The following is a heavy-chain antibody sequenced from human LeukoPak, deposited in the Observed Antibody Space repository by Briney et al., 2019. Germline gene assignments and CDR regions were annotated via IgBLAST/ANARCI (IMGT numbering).Heavy chain of an antibody. CDR2: IKEGGSQT. J-gene: IGHJ4*02. CDR1: GFTFSRSW. D-gene: IGHD2-21*01. CDR3: ANSLDY. Sequence: GGSLRLSCVASGFTFSRSWMDWVRQAPGKGLEWVANIKEGGSQTYYVDSAKGRFTISRDNAKNSLYLQMDSLRVEDTAIYYCANSLDYWGRGTLVTVSS. V-gene: IGHV3-7*01.